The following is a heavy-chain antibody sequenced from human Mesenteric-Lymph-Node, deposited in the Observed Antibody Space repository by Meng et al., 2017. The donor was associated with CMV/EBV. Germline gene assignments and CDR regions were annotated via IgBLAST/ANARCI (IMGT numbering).Heavy chain of an antibody. CDR2: INHSGVP. CDR3: ARGSDIPVNNY. CDR1: GGSFSGYY. D-gene: IGHD2-15*01. Sequence: QVQLQQWGAGLLKPSETLSLTCAVYGGSFSGYYWSWIRQPPGKGLEWIGEINHSGVPNYNPSLKSRVTISLDRSKNQFSLKLSSVTAEDTAVYYCARGSDIPVNNYRGQGTLVTVSS. V-gene: IGHV4-34*01. J-gene: IGHJ4*02.